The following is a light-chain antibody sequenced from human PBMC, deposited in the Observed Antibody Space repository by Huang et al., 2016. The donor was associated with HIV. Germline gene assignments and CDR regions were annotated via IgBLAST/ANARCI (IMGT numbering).Light chain of an antibody. CDR3: QQYSNWPPVT. CDR1: QSVSTK. Sequence: EIVMTQSPATLSVSPGERATLSCRASQSVSTKLAWYQQKPGQAPRLLIYAASTRATGVPARFSGSGSGTDFTLTISSLQSEDFAVYYCQQYSNWPPVTFGPGTKVDIK. V-gene: IGKV3-15*01. CDR2: AAS. J-gene: IGKJ3*01.